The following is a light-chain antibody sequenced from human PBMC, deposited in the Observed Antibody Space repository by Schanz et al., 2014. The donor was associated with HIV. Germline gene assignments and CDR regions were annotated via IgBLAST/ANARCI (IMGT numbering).Light chain of an antibody. CDR1: TSNIGTGFH. J-gene: IGLJ1*01. CDR2: DTN. CDR3: LSYDKSLSGPYV. V-gene: IGLV1-40*01. Sequence: QSVLTQPPSVSGAPGQRVTISCTGGTSNIGTGFHVHWYQQLPGAAPKLLIFDTNNRPSGVPDRFSGSKSGTSVSLAITDLQAEDEADYYCLSYDKSLSGPYVFGSGTKVTVL.